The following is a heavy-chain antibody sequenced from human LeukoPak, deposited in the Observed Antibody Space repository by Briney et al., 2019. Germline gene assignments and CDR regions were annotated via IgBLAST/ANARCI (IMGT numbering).Heavy chain of an antibody. V-gene: IGHV3-23*01. J-gene: IGHJ4*02. D-gene: IGHD3-22*01. CDR2: ISDSGGST. CDR1: GFTFSSYA. Sequence: PGGSLRLSCAASGFTFSSYAMSWVRQAPGKGLEWVSAISDSGGSTYYADSVKGRFTISRDNSKNTLYLQMNSLRAEDTAVYYCARLFYDSSGYFDRAVFDYWGQGTLVTVSS. CDR3: ARLFYDSSGYFDRAVFDY.